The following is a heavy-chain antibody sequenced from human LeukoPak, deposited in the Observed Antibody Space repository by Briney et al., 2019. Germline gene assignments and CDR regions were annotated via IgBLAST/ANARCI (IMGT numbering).Heavy chain of an antibody. J-gene: IGHJ4*02. Sequence: PGGSLRLSCAASGFTFSSYWMHWVRQAPGKGLVWVSRINSDGSSTSYADSVKGRFTISRDNAKNTLYPQMNSLRAEDTAVYYCARGGQNLVVTIEDYWGQGTLVTVSS. D-gene: IGHD3-22*01. CDR2: INSDGSST. CDR3: ARGGQNLVVTIEDY. CDR1: GFTFSSYW. V-gene: IGHV3-74*01.